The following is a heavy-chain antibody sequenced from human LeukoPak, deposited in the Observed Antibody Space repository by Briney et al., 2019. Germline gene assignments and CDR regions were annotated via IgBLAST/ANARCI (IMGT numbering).Heavy chain of an antibody. V-gene: IGHV3-23*01. J-gene: IGHJ4*02. CDR3: TTGYYDFWSGYSDY. CDR2: ISGSGGST. Sequence: GGSLRLSCAASGFTFSSYAMSWVRQAPGKGLEWVSAISGSGGSTYYADSVKGRFTISRDNSKNTLYLQMNSLKTEDTAVYYCTTGYYDFWSGYSDYWGQGTLVTVSS. D-gene: IGHD3-3*01. CDR1: GFTFSSYA.